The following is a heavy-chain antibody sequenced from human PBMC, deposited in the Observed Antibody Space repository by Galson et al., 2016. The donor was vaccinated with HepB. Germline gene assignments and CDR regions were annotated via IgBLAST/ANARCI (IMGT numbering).Heavy chain of an antibody. CDR3: ARGAATDIIYDY. Sequence: SCKASGYTFTTYYMHWVRQAPGQGLEWMGIINSGGGDTTHAEKFQGRVTMTRDTSTDTVYMELSSLRAEDTAVYYCARGAATDIIYDYWGQGTLVTVSS. CDR1: GYTFTTYY. CDR2: INSGGGDT. V-gene: IGHV1-46*01. J-gene: IGHJ4*02.